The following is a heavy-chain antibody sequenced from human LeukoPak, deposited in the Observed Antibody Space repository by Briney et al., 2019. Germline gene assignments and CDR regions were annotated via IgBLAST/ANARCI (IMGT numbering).Heavy chain of an antibody. CDR1: GLTFRDYY. J-gene: IGHJ4*02. Sequence: TPGGSLRLSCAASGLTFRDYYMSSIRDPPRKGAEWSWEINHSGSTNYNPSLKSRVTISVDTSKNQFSLKLSSVTAADTAVYYCARGYSSSWYRPYYFDYWGQGTLVTVSS. V-gene: IGHV4-34*01. D-gene: IGHD6-13*01. CDR2: INHSGST. CDR3: ARGYSSSWYRPYYFDY.